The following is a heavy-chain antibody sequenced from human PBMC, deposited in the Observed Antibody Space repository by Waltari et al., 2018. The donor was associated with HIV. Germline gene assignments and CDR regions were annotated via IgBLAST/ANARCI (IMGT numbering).Heavy chain of an antibody. CDR3: ARDEMVSSPHYYGLDV. J-gene: IGHJ6*02. V-gene: IGHV4-61*02. CDR2: ISTSGSV. CDR1: GASIVSGGY. D-gene: IGHD6-13*01. Sequence: VQLRESGPGLVRPSQTLSLTCTVSGASIVSGGYNYNWVRQPAGKGLEGIGRISTSGSVNDNPSLQSRVTISIDTSKNRVSLKLNSVTAADTAVYYCARDEMVSSPHYYGLDVWGQGTTV.